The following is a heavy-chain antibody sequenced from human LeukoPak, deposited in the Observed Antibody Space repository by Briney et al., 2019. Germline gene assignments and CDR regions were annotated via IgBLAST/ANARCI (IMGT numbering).Heavy chain of an antibody. Sequence: SETLSLTCTVSGYSISSGYYWGWIRQPPGKGLEWIGSIYHSGSTYYNPSLKSRVTISVDTSKNQFSLKLSSVTAADTAVYYCAARGYDSSGYPKGSDYWGQGTLVTVSS. V-gene: IGHV4-38-2*02. D-gene: IGHD3-22*01. CDR2: IYHSGST. J-gene: IGHJ4*02. CDR3: AARGYDSSGYPKGSDY. CDR1: GYSISSGYY.